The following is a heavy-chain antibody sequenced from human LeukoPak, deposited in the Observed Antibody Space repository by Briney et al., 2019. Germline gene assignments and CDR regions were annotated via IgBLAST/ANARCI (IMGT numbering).Heavy chain of an antibody. CDR1: GFTFSSYW. CDR2: IKQDGSEK. D-gene: IGHD3-10*01. Sequence: SGGSLRLSCAASGFTFSSYWMSWVRQAPGKGLEWVANIKQDGSEKYYVDSVKGRFTISRDNAKNSLYLQMNSLRAEDTAVYYCARDRPLLWFGELFSYYYGMDVWGQGTTVTVPS. J-gene: IGHJ6*02. V-gene: IGHV3-7*03. CDR3: ARDRPLLWFGELFSYYYGMDV.